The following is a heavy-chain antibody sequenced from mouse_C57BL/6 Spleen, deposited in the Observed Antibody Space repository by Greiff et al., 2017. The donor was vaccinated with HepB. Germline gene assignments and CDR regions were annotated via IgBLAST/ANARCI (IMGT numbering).Heavy chain of an antibody. Sequence: VQLQQSGPELVKPGASVKISCKASGYTFTDYYMNWVKQSHGKSLEWIGDINPNNGGTSYNQKFKGKATLTVDKSSSTAYMELRSLTSEDSAVYYCAREDPILFAYWGQGTLVTVSA. CDR3: AREDPILFAY. CDR2: INPNNGGT. CDR1: GYTFTDYY. V-gene: IGHV1-26*01. J-gene: IGHJ3*01. D-gene: IGHD6-5*01.